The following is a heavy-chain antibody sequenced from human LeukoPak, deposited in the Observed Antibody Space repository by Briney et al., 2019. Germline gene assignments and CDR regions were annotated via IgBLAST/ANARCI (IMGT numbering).Heavy chain of an antibody. V-gene: IGHV5-51*01. J-gene: IGHJ4*02. CDR2: IYPGDSDT. Sequence: GASLKISCKGSGYSFTSYWIGWVRPMPGKGPGWMWIIYPGDSDTRYSPSFQGQVTISADKSISTAYLQWSSLKASDTAMYYCARQRQRYSSGWFFDYWGQGTLVTVSS. D-gene: IGHD6-19*01. CDR1: GYSFTSYW. CDR3: ARQRQRYSSGWFFDY.